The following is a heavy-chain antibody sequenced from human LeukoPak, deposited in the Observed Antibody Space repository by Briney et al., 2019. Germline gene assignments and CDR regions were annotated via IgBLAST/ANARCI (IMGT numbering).Heavy chain of an antibody. D-gene: IGHD3-22*01. Sequence: GGSLRLSCAASGFAFSSYDMSWVRQAPGKGLEWVSVISVSGGSTYYAESVKGRFTVSTDNSKNTLYLQMNSLRAEDTAVYYCARDLGQYYDTSDNWFDPWGQGTLVTVSS. CDR2: ISVSGGST. J-gene: IGHJ5*02. V-gene: IGHV3-23*01. CDR3: ARDLGQYYDTSDNWFDP. CDR1: GFAFSSYD.